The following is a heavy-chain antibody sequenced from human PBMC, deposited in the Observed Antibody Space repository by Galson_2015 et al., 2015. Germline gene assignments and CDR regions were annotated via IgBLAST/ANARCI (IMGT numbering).Heavy chain of an antibody. J-gene: IGHJ4*02. V-gene: IGHV3-30-3*01. CDR2: ISYDGSNK. CDR3: ARSVASSPKKRIIDY. CDR1: GFTFSSYA. Sequence: SLRLSCAASGFTFSSYAMHWVRQAPGKGLEWVAVISYDGSNKYYADSVKGRFTISTDNSENTVYLQMNSLRDEDTAVYYCARSVASSPKKRIIDYWGQGTLVTVSS. D-gene: IGHD6-13*01.